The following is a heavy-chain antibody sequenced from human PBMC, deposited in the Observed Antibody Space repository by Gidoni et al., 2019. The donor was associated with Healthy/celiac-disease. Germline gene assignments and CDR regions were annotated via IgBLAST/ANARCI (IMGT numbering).Heavy chain of an antibody. CDR2: IKPSGGST. Sequence: QVQLVQSGAEVKKPGASVKVSCKASGYTFTSYYIHWLRQAPGQGLEWMGIIKPSGGSTSYAHKFQGRVTMTRDTSTSTVYMELSSLRSEDTAVYYCARDPLGSSTSSNYYYYGMDVWGQGTTVTVSS. V-gene: IGHV1-46*01. CDR3: ARDPLGSSTSSNYYYYGMDV. CDR1: GYTFTSYY. J-gene: IGHJ6*02. D-gene: IGHD2-2*01.